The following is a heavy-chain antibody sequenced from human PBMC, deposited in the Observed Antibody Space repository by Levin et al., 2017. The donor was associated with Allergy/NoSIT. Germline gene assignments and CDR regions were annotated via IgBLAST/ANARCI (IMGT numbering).Heavy chain of an antibody. V-gene: IGHV3-30*04. J-gene: IGHJ1*01. CDR2: ISYDGSNK. CDR1: GFTFSSYA. Sequence: GGSLRLSCAASGFTFSSYAMHWVRQAPGKGLEWVAVISYDGSNKYYADSVKGRFTISRDNSKNTLYLQMNSLRAEDTAVYYCARSHRPQIYYDFWSGLGTHDQYFQHWGQGTLVTVSS. CDR3: ARSHRPQIYYDFWSGLGTHDQYFQH. D-gene: IGHD3-3*01.